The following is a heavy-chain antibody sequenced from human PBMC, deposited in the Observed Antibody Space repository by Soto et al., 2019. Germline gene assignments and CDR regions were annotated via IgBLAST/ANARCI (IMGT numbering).Heavy chain of an antibody. V-gene: IGHV6-1*01. CDR2: TYFRSKWYN. CDR3: AKGDNLGPKTGYAFDP. D-gene: IGHD5-12*01. CDR1: GGSVASNTAS. J-gene: IGHJ5*02. Sequence: SQTLSLTCVISGGSVASNTASWNWIRQSPSRGLEWLGRTYFRSKWYNDYAVSVKSRIIINPATSNNQFSLQLNSVTPEDTAVYFCAKGDNLGPKTGYAFDPWGQGIMVTVSS.